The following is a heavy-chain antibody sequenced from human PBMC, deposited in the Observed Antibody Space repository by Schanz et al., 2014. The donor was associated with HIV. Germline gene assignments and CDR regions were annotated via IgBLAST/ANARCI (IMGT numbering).Heavy chain of an antibody. V-gene: IGHV3-23*04. J-gene: IGHJ6*02. D-gene: IGHD5-18*01. Sequence: EVQLVESGGGLVKPGGSLRLSCAASGFTLSSYSMNWVRQAPGKGLEWVSAISGGGAGTYYADSVNGRFTISRDNSKNTLYLQMNSLNIEDTAVYYCRGYRFYYGVDFWGQGTTVTVSS. CDR3: RGYRFYYGVDF. CDR2: ISGGGAGT. CDR1: GFTLSSYS.